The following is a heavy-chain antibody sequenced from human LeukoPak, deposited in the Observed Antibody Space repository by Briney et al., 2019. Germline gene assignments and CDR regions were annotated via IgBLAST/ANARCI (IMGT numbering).Heavy chain of an antibody. D-gene: IGHD5-24*01. CDR3: ARESSGWLQLFDY. CDR1: GVTVSSKY. CDR2: IYSGGST. J-gene: IGHJ4*02. Sequence: GGSLTLSCAASGVTVSSKYMSWVRQAPGKGLEWVSVIYSGGSTYYADSVKGRFTISRDNSKNTVYLQMNSLRAEDTAVYYCARESSGWLQLFDYWGQGTLVTVSS. V-gene: IGHV3-66*01.